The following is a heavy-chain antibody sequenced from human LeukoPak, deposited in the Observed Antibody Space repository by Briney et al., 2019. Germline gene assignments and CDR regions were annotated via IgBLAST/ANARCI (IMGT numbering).Heavy chain of an antibody. CDR2: IRYDESNK. V-gene: IGHV3-30*02. CDR3: ATSGSYSYDAFDI. CDR1: GFTFSGYG. Sequence: GGSLRLSCAASGFTFSGYGMHWVRQAPGKGLEWVAFIRYDESNKYYADSVKGRFTISRDNAKNSLYLQMNSLRAEDTALYYCATSGSYSYDAFDIWGQGTMVTVSS. J-gene: IGHJ3*02. D-gene: IGHD3-10*01.